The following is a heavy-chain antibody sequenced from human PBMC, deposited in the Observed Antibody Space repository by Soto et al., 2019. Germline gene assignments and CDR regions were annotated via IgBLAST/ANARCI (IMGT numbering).Heavy chain of an antibody. J-gene: IGHJ6*02. CDR2: IYYSGST. D-gene: IGHD6-19*01. CDR3: ARDGAVAGSRYYGMDV. CDR1: GGSISSGGYY. Sequence: SETLSLTCTVSGGSISSGGYYWSWIRQHPGKGLEWIGYIYYSGSTYYNPSLKSRVTISVDTSKNQFSLKLSSVTAADTAVYYCARDGAVAGSRYYGMDVWGQGTTVTVSS. V-gene: IGHV4-31*03.